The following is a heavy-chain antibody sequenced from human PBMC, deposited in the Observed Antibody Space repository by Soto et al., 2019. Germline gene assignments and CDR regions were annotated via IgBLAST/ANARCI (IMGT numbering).Heavy chain of an antibody. CDR2: INPNSGGT. J-gene: IGHJ6*02. CDR3: ARTAILSYYYGMDV. Sequence: GASVKVSCKASGYSFTDYHIHWVRQAPGQGLEWMGWINPNSGGTNYAQKFQGRVTMTRDTSISTAYMELSRLRSDDTAVYYCARTAILSYYYGMDVWGQGTTVTVSS. CDR1: GYSFTDYH. V-gene: IGHV1-2*02.